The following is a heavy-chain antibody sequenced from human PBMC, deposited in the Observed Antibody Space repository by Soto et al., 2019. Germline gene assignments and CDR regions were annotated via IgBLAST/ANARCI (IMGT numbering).Heavy chain of an antibody. CDR1: GVSISSGGFY. D-gene: IGHD3-16*01. CDR2: IFYSGNT. Sequence: QVQLPASGPGLVKTSETLSLTCTVSGVSISSGGFYWSWMRQHPGRGLEYIGYIFYSGNTHYNPSINSRVTISVDTPKNQFSPKLSSVTAAATTVYYCARQPTMLTFGGAVTGYFGHWGQGALVTVSS. J-gene: IGHJ4*02. CDR3: ARQPTMLTFGGAVTGYFGH. V-gene: IGHV4-31*03.